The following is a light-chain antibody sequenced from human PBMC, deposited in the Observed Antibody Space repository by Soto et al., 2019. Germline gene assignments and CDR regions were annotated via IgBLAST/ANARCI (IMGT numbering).Light chain of an antibody. V-gene: IGKV3-20*01. Sequence: EIVLTQSRATLSLSPGERATLSCRGSQSVSSSYLAWYQQKPGQAPRLLIYGASSRATGIPDRFSGSGSGTDFTLTISRLEPEDFAVYYCQQYGSSPPRTFGQGTKVDI. J-gene: IGKJ1*01. CDR2: GAS. CDR3: QQYGSSPPRT. CDR1: QSVSSSY.